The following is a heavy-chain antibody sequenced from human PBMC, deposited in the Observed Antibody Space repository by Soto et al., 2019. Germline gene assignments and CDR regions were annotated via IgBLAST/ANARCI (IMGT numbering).Heavy chain of an antibody. D-gene: IGHD3-10*01. CDR2: INSDGSTT. J-gene: IGHJ5*02. CDR1: GFTFNNYW. CDR3: TCYGLGSPT. Sequence: GGSLRLSCAASGFTFNNYWMHWVRQAPGKGPVWVSRINSDGSTTNYADSVQGRFTISRDNAKNTLYLQMNSLRAEDTAVYYCTCYGLGSPTWGQGTLVTVSS. V-gene: IGHV3-74*01.